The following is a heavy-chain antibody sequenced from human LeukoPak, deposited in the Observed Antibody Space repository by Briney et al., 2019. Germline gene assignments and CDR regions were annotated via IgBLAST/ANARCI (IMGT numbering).Heavy chain of an antibody. CDR1: GFTFSSYT. CDR2: LSGSGGST. Sequence: GGSLRLSCAASGFTFSSYTMSWVRQAPGKGLEWVSGLSGSGGSTYYSDSVKGRFTISRDNSKNTLYLQIDFLTAEDTAVYYCARSPVAGPPNYFDYLGQGTLVTVSS. J-gene: IGHJ4*02. V-gene: IGHV3-23*01. D-gene: IGHD6-19*01. CDR3: ARSPVAGPPNYFDY.